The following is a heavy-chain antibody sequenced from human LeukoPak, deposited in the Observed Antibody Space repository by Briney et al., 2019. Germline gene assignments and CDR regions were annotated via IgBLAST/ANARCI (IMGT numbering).Heavy chain of an antibody. CDR3: ARDYYDSSGYYRGDY. Sequence: PGGSLRLSCAASGFTVSSNYMSWVRQAPGKGLEWVSVIYSGGSTYYADSVKGRFTISRDNSKNTLYLQMNSLRAGDTAVYYCARDYYDSSGYYRGDYWGQGTLVTVSS. J-gene: IGHJ4*02. CDR1: GFTVSSNY. D-gene: IGHD3-22*01. CDR2: IYSGGST. V-gene: IGHV3-53*01.